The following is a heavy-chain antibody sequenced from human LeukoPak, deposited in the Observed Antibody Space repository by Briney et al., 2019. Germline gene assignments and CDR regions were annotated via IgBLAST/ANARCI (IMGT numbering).Heavy chain of an antibody. V-gene: IGHV3-33*06. CDR3: AKIGDSSGYLLSRFDY. CDR2: ICYDGSER. CDR1: GFTFSNYG. J-gene: IGHJ4*02. Sequence: PGRSLRLSCAASGFTFSNYGMHWVRQAPGKGLEWVAVICYDGSERYYADSVKGRFTISRDNSRNTLYLQMNSLRAEDTAVYYCAKIGDSSGYLLSRFDYWGQGTLVTVSS. D-gene: IGHD3-22*01.